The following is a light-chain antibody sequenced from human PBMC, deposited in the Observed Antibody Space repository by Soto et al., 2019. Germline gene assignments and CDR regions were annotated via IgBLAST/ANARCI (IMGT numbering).Light chain of an antibody. J-gene: IGKJ5*01. Sequence: EIVLTQSPATLSLSPGERATLSCRASQSIGLAIAWYQHKPGQAPRLLIFDASQRATGIPARFSGSGSGTDFTLTISSLEPEDFALYYCQHYQVGQPIAFGRGTRLEIK. CDR1: QSIGLA. CDR3: QHYQVGQPIA. V-gene: IGKV3-11*01. CDR2: DAS.